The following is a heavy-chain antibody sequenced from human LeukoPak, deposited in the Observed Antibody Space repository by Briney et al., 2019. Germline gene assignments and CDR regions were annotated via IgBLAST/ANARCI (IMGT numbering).Heavy chain of an antibody. V-gene: IGHV3-11*01. CDR3: ARDGDGSGSYFGYYYYGMDV. J-gene: IGHJ6*02. Sequence: GGSLRLSCAASGFTFSDYYMSWIRQAPGKGLEWVSYINSSGSTIYYADSVKGRFTISRDNAKNSLYLQMNSLRAEDTVVYYCARDGDGSGSYFGYYYYGMDVWGQGTTVTVSS. CDR1: GFTFSDYY. D-gene: IGHD3-10*01. CDR2: INSSGSTI.